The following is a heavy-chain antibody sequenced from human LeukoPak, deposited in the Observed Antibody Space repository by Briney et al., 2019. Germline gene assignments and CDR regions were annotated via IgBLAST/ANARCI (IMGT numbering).Heavy chain of an antibody. CDR3: AKIRSSVIYDAFDI. CDR1: GLTFSNYA. CDR2: ISGGGGNT. V-gene: IGHV3-23*01. Sequence: GGSLRPSCAASGLTFSNYAMTWVRQAPGKGLEWVSTISGGGGNTYSADSVKGRFTISRDNSKNTLYLEMNSLRGEDTAVYYCAKIRSSVIYDAFDIWGQGTMVTVSS. D-gene: IGHD2-21*01. J-gene: IGHJ3*02.